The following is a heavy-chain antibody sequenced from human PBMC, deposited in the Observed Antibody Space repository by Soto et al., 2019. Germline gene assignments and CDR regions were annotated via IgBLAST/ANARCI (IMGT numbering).Heavy chain of an antibody. D-gene: IGHD5-12*01. CDR1: GFVFSNYG. J-gene: IGHJ4*02. CDR3: TTEYSGGPDK. Sequence: PGGSLRLSCAASGFVFSNYGIHWVRQAPGKGLEWVAFISNDGSKKYYGDSVKGRFTISRDNSENTVYLQMSSLKTEDTAVYFCTTEYSGGPDKWGQGTLVTVSS. CDR2: ISNDGSKK. V-gene: IGHV3-30*03.